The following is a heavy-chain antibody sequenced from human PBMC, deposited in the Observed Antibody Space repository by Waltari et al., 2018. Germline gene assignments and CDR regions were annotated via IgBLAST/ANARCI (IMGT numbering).Heavy chain of an antibody. CDR2: IYTSGST. CDR3: ARDPVIAKAFDI. V-gene: IGHV4-61*02. D-gene: IGHD2-21*01. Sequence: QVQLQESGPGLVKPSQTLSLTCTVSGDSISSGSYFWTWIRQPAGKGLEWIGRIYTSGSTNYNPSLKSRVTISVDTSKNQFSLKLSSVTAADTAVYYCARDPVIAKAFDIWGQGTMVTVSS. CDR1: GDSISSGSYF. J-gene: IGHJ3*02.